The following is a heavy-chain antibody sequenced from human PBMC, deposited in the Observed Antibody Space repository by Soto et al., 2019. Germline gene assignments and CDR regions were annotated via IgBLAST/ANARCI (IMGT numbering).Heavy chain of an antibody. Sequence: SETLSLACAVYGGSFSGYYCTWIRQPPGTGLEWIGEINHSGSTNYNPSLKSRVSISVDTSKNQFSLKLSSVTAADTAVYYCARAPPHLSAASGFDSWGQGNVVTVSS. CDR1: GGSFSGYY. V-gene: IGHV4-34*01. CDR2: INHSGST. J-gene: IGHJ4*02. CDR3: ARAPPHLSAASGFDS. D-gene: IGHD2-15*01.